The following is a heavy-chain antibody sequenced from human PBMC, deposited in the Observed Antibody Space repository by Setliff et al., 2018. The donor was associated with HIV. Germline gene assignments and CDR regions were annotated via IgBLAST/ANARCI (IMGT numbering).Heavy chain of an antibody. CDR2: INTNNGNP. CDR3: ARDDYANTDLDF. Sequence: ASVKVSCKTSAYTFNSYYMHWIRQAPGQGLEWMGWINTNNGNPMYAQGFTGRFVFSSDTSVRTAYLQIVGLKTEDTAVYFCARDDYANTDLDFWGPGTLVTVSS. CDR1: AYTFNSYY. V-gene: IGHV7-4-1*01. D-gene: IGHD4-17*01. J-gene: IGHJ4*02.